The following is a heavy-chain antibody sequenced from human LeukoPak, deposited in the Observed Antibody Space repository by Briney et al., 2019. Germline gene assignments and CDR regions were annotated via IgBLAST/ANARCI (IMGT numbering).Heavy chain of an antibody. CDR3: AKHITMIVVVILFDY. J-gene: IGHJ4*02. Sequence: GGSLRLSCAASGFTFSSYAMSWVRQAPGKGLEWVSAISGSGGSTYYADSVKGRFTISRDNSKNTLYLQMNSLRAEDTAVYYCAKHITMIVVVILFDYWGQGTLVTVSS. D-gene: IGHD3-22*01. CDR1: GFTFSSYA. CDR2: ISGSGGST. V-gene: IGHV3-23*01.